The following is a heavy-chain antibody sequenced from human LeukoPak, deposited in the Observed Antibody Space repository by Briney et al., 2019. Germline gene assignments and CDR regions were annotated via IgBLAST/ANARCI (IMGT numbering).Heavy chain of an antibody. CDR2: IYYSGST. V-gene: IGHV4-59*01. CDR3: ARVQYGYSGYDAGYYFDY. CDR1: GGPISSYY. D-gene: IGHD5-12*01. Sequence: SETLSLTCTVSGGPISSYYWSWIRQPPGKGLEWIGYIYYSGSTNYNPSLKSRVTISVDTSKNQFSLKLSSVTAADTAVYYCARVQYGYSGYDAGYYFDYWGQGTLVTVSS. J-gene: IGHJ4*02.